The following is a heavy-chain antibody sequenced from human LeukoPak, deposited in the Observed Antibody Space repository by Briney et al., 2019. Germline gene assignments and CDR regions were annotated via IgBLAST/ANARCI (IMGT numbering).Heavy chain of an antibody. CDR1: GGSISSGGYY. Sequence: SQTLSLTCTVSGGSISSGGYYWSWIRQPPGKGLEWIGYIYHSGSTYYNPSLKSRVTISVDRSKNQFSLKLSSVTAADTAVYYCARDLRHYYDSSGYPRGWFDPWGQGTLVTVSS. J-gene: IGHJ5*02. CDR2: IYHSGST. D-gene: IGHD3-22*01. V-gene: IGHV4-30-2*01. CDR3: ARDLRHYYDSSGYPRGWFDP.